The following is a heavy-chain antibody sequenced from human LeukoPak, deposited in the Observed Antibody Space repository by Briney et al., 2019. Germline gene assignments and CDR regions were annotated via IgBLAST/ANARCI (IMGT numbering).Heavy chain of an antibody. CDR2: IRYDGSNK. Sequence: GGSLRLSCAASGFTFSSYGMHWVRQAPGKGLEWVAFIRYDGSNKYYADSVKGRFTISRDNSKNTLYLQMNSLRAEDTAVYYCAKARRGRRDGHNFQLAFDYWGQGTLVTVSS. D-gene: IGHD5-24*01. J-gene: IGHJ4*02. CDR1: GFTFSSYG. CDR3: AKARRGRRDGHNFQLAFDY. V-gene: IGHV3-30*02.